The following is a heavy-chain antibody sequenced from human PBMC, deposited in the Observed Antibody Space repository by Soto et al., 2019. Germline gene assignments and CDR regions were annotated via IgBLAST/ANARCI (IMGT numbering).Heavy chain of an antibody. J-gene: IGHJ4*02. Sequence: VSLRLSCEVSRFTCTSYAMSWVRQPPGKGLEWVSVISGSGGSTYYADSVKGRFNISRENPKNHLYLQMNSLRAEDTAVYYCAVNGYDYWGQGHLVIVSS. CDR2: ISGSGGST. V-gene: IGHV3-23*01. CDR1: RFTCTSYA. CDR3: AVNGYDY. D-gene: IGHD1-1*01.